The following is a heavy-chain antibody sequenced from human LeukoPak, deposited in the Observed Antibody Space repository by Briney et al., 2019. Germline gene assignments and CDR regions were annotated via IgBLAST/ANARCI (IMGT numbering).Heavy chain of an antibody. V-gene: IGHV3-23*01. CDR1: GFTFSTYA. CDR3: AKGSNYGFGYYFDY. CDR2: IIISGGGT. Sequence: GGSLRLSCAASGFTFSTYAMGWVRQAPGKGLEWVSRIIISGGGTYYADSVKGRFTISRDNSKNTLYLQMNSLRAEDTAVYYCAKGSNYGFGYYFDYWGQGTLVTVSS. J-gene: IGHJ4*02. D-gene: IGHD3-10*01.